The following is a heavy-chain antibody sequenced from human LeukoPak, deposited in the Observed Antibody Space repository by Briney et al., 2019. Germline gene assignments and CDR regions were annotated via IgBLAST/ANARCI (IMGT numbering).Heavy chain of an antibody. D-gene: IGHD3-22*01. V-gene: IGHV3-30*02. Sequence: GGSLRLSCAASGFTFSSYGMHWVRQAPGKGLEWVAFIRYDGSNKYYADSVRGRFTISRDNSKNTLYLQMNGLRAEDTAVYYCAKATMIVVATSYFDYWGQGTLVTVSS. CDR1: GFTFSSYG. CDR2: IRYDGSNK. J-gene: IGHJ4*02. CDR3: AKATMIVVATSYFDY.